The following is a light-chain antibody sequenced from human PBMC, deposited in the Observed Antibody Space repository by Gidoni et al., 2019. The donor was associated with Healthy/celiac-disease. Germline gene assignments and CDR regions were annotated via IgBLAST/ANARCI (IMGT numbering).Light chain of an antibody. CDR2: LGS. CDR3: MQARQGLT. J-gene: IGKJ4*01. Sequence: DIVMTQSPLSLPVTPGEPASISCRSSQSLLHSNGYNYLDWYLQKPGQSPQLLIYLGSNRASGVPDRFSGSGSGTDFTLKISRVEAEDVGVYYCMQARQGLTFGGGTKVEIK. CDR1: QSLLHSNGYNY. V-gene: IGKV2-28*01.